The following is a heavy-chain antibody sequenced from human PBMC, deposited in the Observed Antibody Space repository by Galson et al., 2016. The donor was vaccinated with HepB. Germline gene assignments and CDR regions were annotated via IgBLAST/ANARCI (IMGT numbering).Heavy chain of an antibody. Sequence: SVKVSCKASGYTFTEYDMNWVRQATGQGLEWMGWMNPNSGNRGYAQKFQGRVTMTRDTSIKTAFMELSSLRSEDTAVYFCVRGGVSGNFAWREAEHWGQGSRVTVSS. CDR1: GYTFTEYD. V-gene: IGHV1-8*01. D-gene: IGHD1-26*01. J-gene: IGHJ4*02. CDR2: MNPNSGNR. CDR3: VRGGVSGNFAWREAEH.